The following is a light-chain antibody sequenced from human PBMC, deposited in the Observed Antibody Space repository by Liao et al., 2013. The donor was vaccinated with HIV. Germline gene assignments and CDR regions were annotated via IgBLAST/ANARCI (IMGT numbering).Light chain of an antibody. Sequence: SYELTQPPSVSVSPGQTARITCSGDALPKQYAYWYQQKPGQAPVLVIYKDSERPSGIPERFSGSSSGTTVTLTISGVQAEDEADYFCQSWDGNTASFGAGTKLTVL. CDR2: KDS. CDR1: ALPKQY. CDR3: QSWDGNTAS. V-gene: IGLV3-25*03. J-gene: IGLJ2*01.